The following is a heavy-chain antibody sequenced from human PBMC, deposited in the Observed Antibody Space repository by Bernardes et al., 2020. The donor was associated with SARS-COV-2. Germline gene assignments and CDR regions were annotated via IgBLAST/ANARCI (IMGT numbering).Heavy chain of an antibody. CDR3: TRDIPFSGTY. J-gene: IGHJ4*02. D-gene: IGHD1-26*01. V-gene: IGHV3-21*01. CDR1: GFTFGGST. Sequence: SLILSCATSGFTFGGSTMDWFRQAPGPGLEWVSSIGYDGIHIFYADSVMGRFSISRDNAKNSLYLQMNSLRAEDTAMYYCTRDIPFSGTYWGQGTLVTVS. CDR2: IGYDGIHI.